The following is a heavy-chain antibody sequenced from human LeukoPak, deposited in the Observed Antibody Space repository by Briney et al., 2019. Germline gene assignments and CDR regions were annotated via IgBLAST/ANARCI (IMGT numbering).Heavy chain of an antibody. CDR2: ISSSGSTI. CDR1: GFTFSSYE. D-gene: IGHD3-3*01. J-gene: IGHJ4*02. V-gene: IGHV3-48*03. CDR3: ARHYDFWSGYTAGDY. Sequence: TGGSLRLSCAASGFTFSSYEMNWVRQAPGKGLEWVSYISSSGSTIYYADSVKVRFTISRDNAKNSLYLQMNSLRAEDTAVYYCARHYDFWSGYTAGDYWGQGTLVTVSS.